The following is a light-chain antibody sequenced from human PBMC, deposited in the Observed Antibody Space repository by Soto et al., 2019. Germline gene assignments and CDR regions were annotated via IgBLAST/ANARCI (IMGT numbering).Light chain of an antibody. CDR1: ESIRGH. CDR3: QQYDVWPT. V-gene: IGKV3-15*01. Sequence: EVVMTQSPATLSVSPGERATLSCRASESIRGHLAWHQQRPGQAPRLLIYGASNRATGIPARFSGIGSGTEFTLTISSLQSEDFAIYYCQQYDVWPTFGQGTKVDIK. CDR2: GAS. J-gene: IGKJ1*01.